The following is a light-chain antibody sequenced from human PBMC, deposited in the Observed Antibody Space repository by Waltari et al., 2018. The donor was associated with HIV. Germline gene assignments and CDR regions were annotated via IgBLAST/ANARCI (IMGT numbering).Light chain of an antibody. Sequence: EIQLTQSPSFLSASVGDRVTITCRASQGISSSLDWYQQKPGKAPKLLIYAASNLQSGVPSRFSASGSGTEFTLTITSLQPEDFATYFCQELDSYPLTFGGGTKVDIK. J-gene: IGKJ4*01. V-gene: IGKV1-9*01. CDR3: QELDSYPLT. CDR1: QGISSS. CDR2: AAS.